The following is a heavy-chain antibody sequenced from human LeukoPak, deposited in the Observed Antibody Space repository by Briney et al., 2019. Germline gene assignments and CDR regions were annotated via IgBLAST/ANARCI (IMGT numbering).Heavy chain of an antibody. CDR2: ISAYSGGT. Sequence: ASVKVSCKASGYTFTGYYMHWVRQAPGQGLEWMGWISAYSGGTNYAQKFQGRVTMTRDASISTAYMELSRLRSDDTAVYYCARDATYGSYYVDFDYWGQGTLVTVSS. CDR1: GYTFTGYY. J-gene: IGHJ4*02. D-gene: IGHD1-26*01. V-gene: IGHV1-2*02. CDR3: ARDATYGSYYVDFDY.